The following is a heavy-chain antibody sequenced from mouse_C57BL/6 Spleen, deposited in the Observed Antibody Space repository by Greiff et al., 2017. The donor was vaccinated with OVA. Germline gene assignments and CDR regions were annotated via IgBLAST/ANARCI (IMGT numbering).Heavy chain of an antibody. J-gene: IGHJ4*01. D-gene: IGHD2-3*01. V-gene: IGHV1-39*01. CDR3: ARGENDGYYDYYAMDY. CDR1: GYSFTDYN. CDR2: INPNYGTT. Sequence: EVQGVESGPELVKPGASVKISCKASGYSFTDYNMNWVKQSNGKSLEWIGVINPNYGTTSYNQKFKGKATLTVDQSSSTAYMQLNSLTSEDSAVYYCARGENDGYYDYYAMDYWGQGTSVTVSS.